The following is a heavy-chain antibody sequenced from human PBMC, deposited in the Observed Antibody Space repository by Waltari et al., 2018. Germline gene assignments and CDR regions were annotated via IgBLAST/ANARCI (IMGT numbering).Heavy chain of an antibody. CDR1: GFTFTSDA. V-gene: IGHV3-23*04. CDR3: AKGVGDRSFTELDS. Sequence: EVQLVESGGGLVQPGGSLRLSCAASGFTFTSDAMSWVRPAPGKGLAWVSGILGSGDRIFYADPVKGRFTISRDNSKSTLYLQLDSLRDDDTAVYYCAKGVGDRSFTELDSWGQGTLVTVSS. D-gene: IGHD4-17*01. J-gene: IGHJ4*02. CDR2: ILGSGDRI.